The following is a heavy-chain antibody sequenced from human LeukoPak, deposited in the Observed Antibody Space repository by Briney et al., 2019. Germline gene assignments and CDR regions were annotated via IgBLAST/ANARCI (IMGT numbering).Heavy chain of an antibody. CDR3: AREPLKYGDYVCYFDY. J-gene: IGHJ4*02. Sequence: GGSLRLSCAASGFTFSSYWMHWVRQAPGKGLVWASRINSDGSSTSYADSVKGRFTITRDNAKNTLYLRMNSLRAEDTAVYYCAREPLKYGDYVCYFDYWGQGTLVTVSS. D-gene: IGHD4-17*01. CDR1: GFTFSSYW. V-gene: IGHV3-74*01. CDR2: INSDGSST.